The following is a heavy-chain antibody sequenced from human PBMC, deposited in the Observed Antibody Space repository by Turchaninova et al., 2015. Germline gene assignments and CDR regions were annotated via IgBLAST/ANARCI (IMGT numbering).Heavy chain of an antibody. CDR1: GGSTSSGGYD. J-gene: IGHJ4*02. D-gene: IGHD5-12*01. V-gene: IGHV4-31*03. Sequence: QVQLQESGPGLVKPSQTLSLTCTVSGGSTSSGGYDWSWIRQPPGKGLEWIGYIYYSGSTYYNPSLKSRVTISVDTSKNQFSLKLSSVTAADTAVYYCARDRSGYFTLDYWGQGALVTVSS. CDR2: IYYSGST. CDR3: ARDRSGYFTLDY.